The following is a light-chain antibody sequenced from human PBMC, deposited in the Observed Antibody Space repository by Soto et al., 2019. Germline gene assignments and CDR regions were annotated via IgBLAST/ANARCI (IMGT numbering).Light chain of an antibody. Sequence: DIQLTQSPSSLSASVGDRVTITCRASQSISNYLPWYQQKPGKVPKLLIYSASTLQSGVPSRFSGSGSGTDFTLTITCLQPEEVASYYCQKYNSASIGPGTTVDSK. V-gene: IGKV1-27*01. CDR1: QSISNY. CDR3: QKYNSAS. J-gene: IGKJ3*01. CDR2: SAS.